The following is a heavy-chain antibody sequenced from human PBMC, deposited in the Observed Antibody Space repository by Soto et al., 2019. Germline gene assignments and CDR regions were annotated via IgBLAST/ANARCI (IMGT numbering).Heavy chain of an antibody. V-gene: IGHV4-31*03. CDR1: GGSISSGGYY. CDR3: ARDNPSMVRGVIISRFGWFDP. J-gene: IGHJ5*02. CDR2: IYYSGST. D-gene: IGHD3-10*01. Sequence: PSETLSLTCTVSGGSISSGGYYWSWIRQHPGKGLEWIGYIYYSGSTYYNPSLKSRVTISVDTSKNQFSLKLSSVTAADTAVYYCARDNPSMVRGVIISRFGWFDPWGQGSLVTVSS.